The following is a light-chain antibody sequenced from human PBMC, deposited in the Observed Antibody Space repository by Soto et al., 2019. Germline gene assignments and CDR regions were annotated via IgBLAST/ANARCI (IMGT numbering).Light chain of an antibody. J-gene: IGKJ5*01. Sequence: DIQLTQSPSSVSASVGDRVTITCRANQFIKSHLVWYQQKPGKAPDLLIYLASTLHSGVPSRFSGSGLGTDFNLTINSLQPEDVGTYFCLHVASFPISFGPGTRLE. CDR3: LHVASFPIS. CDR1: QFIKSH. V-gene: IGKV1-12*01. CDR2: LAS.